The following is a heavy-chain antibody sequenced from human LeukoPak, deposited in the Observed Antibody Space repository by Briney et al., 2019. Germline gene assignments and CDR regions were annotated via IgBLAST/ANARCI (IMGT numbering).Heavy chain of an antibody. CDR3: AKDVKIGPADYYFDN. V-gene: IGHV3-30*18. D-gene: IGHD2-2*01. CDR2: IANDGRDK. J-gene: IGHJ4*02. Sequence: SLRLSCAGSGFIFNSYAMHWVRQTPGKGLDWMAVIANDGRDKRYAVSMKGRFTVSRDNSMHMVHLQMNSLRVDDTAVYYCAKDVKIGPADYYFDNWGQGTLVTVSS. CDR1: GFIFNSYA.